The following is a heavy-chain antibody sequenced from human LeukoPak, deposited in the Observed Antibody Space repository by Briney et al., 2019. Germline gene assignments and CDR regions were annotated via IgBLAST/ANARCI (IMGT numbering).Heavy chain of an antibody. CDR1: GGSMRSYY. Sequence: SETLSLTCTVSGGSMRSYYWSWIRQPPGKGLEWIGYIYYSGSTSYNPSLKSRVTISVDTSKNQFSLKLTSLTAADTAVYYCAREVGYGDYEGGPPHYYYGMDVWGQGTTVTVSS. CDR3: AREVGYGDYEGGPPHYYYGMDV. J-gene: IGHJ6*02. CDR2: IYYSGST. V-gene: IGHV4-59*01. D-gene: IGHD4-17*01.